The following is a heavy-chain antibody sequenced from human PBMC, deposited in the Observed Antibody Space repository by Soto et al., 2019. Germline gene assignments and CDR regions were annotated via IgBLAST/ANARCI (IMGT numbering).Heavy chain of an antibody. CDR1: GYTFTSYA. D-gene: IGHD2-21*02. CDR3: ARSIVVVTALDY. CDR2: INAGNGNT. Sequence: QVPLVQSGAEEKKPGASVKVSCKASGYTFTSYAMHWVRQAPGQRLEWMGGINAGNGNTKYSQKFQGRVTITRETSASTAYRELSSLRSEDTAVYYCARSIVVVTALDYWGQGTLVTVSS. J-gene: IGHJ4*02. V-gene: IGHV1-3*05.